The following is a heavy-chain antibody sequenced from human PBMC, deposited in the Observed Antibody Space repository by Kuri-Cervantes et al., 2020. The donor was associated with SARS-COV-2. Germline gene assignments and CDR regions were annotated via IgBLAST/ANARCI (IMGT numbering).Heavy chain of an antibody. D-gene: IGHD3-3*01. CDR2: IKSKTDGGTT. V-gene: IGHV3-15*05. CDR1: GFTFRNAW. CDR3: ARASLDLTIFGVAYDAFDI. J-gene: IGHJ3*02. Sequence: GGSLRLSCAASGFTFRNAWMSWVRQAPGKGLEWVGRIKSKTDGGTTDYAAPVKGRFIISRDDSKNTLYLQMNSLRAEDTAVYYCARASLDLTIFGVAYDAFDIWGQGTMVTVSS.